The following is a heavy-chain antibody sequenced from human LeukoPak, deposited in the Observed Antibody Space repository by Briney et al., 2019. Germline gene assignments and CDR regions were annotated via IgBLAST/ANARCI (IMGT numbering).Heavy chain of an antibody. CDR3: ARSAHYYYDSANGVAFDV. Sequence: SETLSLNCSVSGGSSSSYYWSWIRQPPGKGLEWIGNIFYTGSTKYNPSLKSRVTISVDTSKNQISLKLSSVTAADTAMYYCARSAHYYYDSANGVAFDVWGQGTMVTVSS. D-gene: IGHD3-22*01. CDR1: GGSSSSYY. CDR2: IFYTGST. V-gene: IGHV4-59*01. J-gene: IGHJ3*01.